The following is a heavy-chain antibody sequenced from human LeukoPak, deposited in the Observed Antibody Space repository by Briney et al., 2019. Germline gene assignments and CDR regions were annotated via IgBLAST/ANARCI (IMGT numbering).Heavy chain of an antibody. J-gene: IGHJ4*02. CDR2: ISRDGTNK. CDR1: GFTFSIYH. CDR3: ARDQTAGYSDY. V-gene: IGHV3-30*03. Sequence: GGSLRLSCAASGFTFSIYHIHWVRQAPGKGLEWVAVISRDGTNKYYADSVKGRFTISRDNSKNTVYLQMNSQSAEDTAVYYCARDQTAGYSDYWGQGTLVTVSS. D-gene: IGHD3-22*01.